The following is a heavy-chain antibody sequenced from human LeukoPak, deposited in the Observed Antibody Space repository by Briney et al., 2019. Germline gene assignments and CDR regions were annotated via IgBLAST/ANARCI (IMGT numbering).Heavy chain of an antibody. D-gene: IGHD1-26*01. CDR3: ARHGSGSYYESPNFDY. Sequence: SETLSLTCTVSGGSISSSSYCWGWIRQPPGKGLEWIGSIYYSGSTYYNPSLKSRVTISVDTSKNQFSLKLSSVTAADTAVYYCARHGSGSYYESPNFDYWGQGTLVTVSS. CDR1: GGSISSSSYC. V-gene: IGHV4-39*01. J-gene: IGHJ4*02. CDR2: IYYSGST.